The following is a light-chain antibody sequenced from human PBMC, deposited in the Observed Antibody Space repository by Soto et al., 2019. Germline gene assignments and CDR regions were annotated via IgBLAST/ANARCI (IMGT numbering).Light chain of an antibody. CDR2: RNS. Sequence: QSVLTQSPSVSGTPGQRVTISCSGINSNIGSNYVHWYQQFPGTAPKVLIYRNSQRPSGVPDRFSGSKSGISASLAISGLRSEDEADYFCATWDDRLSGVVFGGGTKVTVL. CDR1: NSNIGSNY. J-gene: IGLJ2*01. CDR3: ATWDDRLSGVV. V-gene: IGLV1-47*01.